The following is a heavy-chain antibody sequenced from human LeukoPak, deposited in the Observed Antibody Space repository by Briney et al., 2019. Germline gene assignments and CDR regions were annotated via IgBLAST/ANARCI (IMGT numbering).Heavy chain of an antibody. Sequence: SETLSLTCSVSGYSISSGGYFWTWIRQPAGKGLEWIGRVYSSGSTNYNPSFKSRVTISVDTSKNQFSLKLSSVTAADTAVYYCARGNSGWYYFDYWGQGTLVTVSS. CDR1: GYSISSGGYF. V-gene: IGHV4-61*02. CDR2: VYSSGST. CDR3: ARGNSGWYYFDY. D-gene: IGHD6-19*01. J-gene: IGHJ4*02.